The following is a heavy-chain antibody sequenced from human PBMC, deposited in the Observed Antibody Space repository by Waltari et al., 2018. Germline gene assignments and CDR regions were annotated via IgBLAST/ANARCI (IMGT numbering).Heavy chain of an antibody. J-gene: IGHJ6*02. CDR2: ISSSSSTI. V-gene: IGHV3-11*04. CDR3: ARDRGGSPGEYYGMDV. CDR1: GGSISSSS. Sequence: QLQLQESGPGLVKPSETLSLTCTVSGGSISSSSYYWGWIRQPPGKGLEWVSYISSSSSTIYYADSVKGRFTISRDNAKNSLYLQMNSLRAEDTAVYYCARDRGGSPGEYYGMDVWGQGTTVTVSS. D-gene: IGHD2-15*01.